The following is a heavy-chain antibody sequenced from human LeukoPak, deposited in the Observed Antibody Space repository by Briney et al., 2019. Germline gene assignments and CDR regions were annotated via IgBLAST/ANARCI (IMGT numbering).Heavy chain of an antibody. CDR2: ISSSSSYI. D-gene: IGHD3-9*01. CDR3: AKDSSYDILTGYHAY. CDR1: GFTFSSYS. Sequence: PGGSLRLSCAASGFTFSSYSMNWVRQAPGKGLEWVSSISSSSSYIYYADSVKGRFTISRDNAKNSLYLQMNSLRAEDTALYYCAKDSSYDILTGYHAYWGQGTLVTVSS. J-gene: IGHJ4*02. V-gene: IGHV3-21*04.